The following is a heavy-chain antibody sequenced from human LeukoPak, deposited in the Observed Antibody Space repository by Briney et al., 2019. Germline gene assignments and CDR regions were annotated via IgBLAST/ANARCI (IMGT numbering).Heavy chain of an antibody. D-gene: IGHD4-17*01. CDR2: ISSSGGTI. V-gene: IGHV3-11*04. CDR3: ARDDYGDYVLDY. J-gene: IGHJ4*02. Sequence: WIRQPPGKGLERVSYISSSGGTISYADSGKGRFSICRDNAKNSLYLQMNSLRAEDTAVYYCARDDYGDYVLDYWGQGTRVTVSS.